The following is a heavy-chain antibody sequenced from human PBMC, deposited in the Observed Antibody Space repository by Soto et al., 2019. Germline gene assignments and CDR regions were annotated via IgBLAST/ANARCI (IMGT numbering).Heavy chain of an antibody. CDR3: AKVLKGVQSYFDY. CDR1: GFNFSSYA. D-gene: IGHD1-1*01. V-gene: IGHV3-23*01. CDR2: ISGSGGST. Sequence: GSLRLSCAGSGFNFSSYAMSWVRQAPGKGLEWVSAISGSGGSTYYADSVKGRLTISRDNSKNTLYLQMNSLRAEDTAVYYCAKVLKGVQSYFDYWGQGTLVTVSS. J-gene: IGHJ4*02.